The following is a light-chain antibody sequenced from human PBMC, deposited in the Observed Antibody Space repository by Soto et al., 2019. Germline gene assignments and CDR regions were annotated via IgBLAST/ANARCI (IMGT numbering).Light chain of an antibody. Sequence: QSVLTQPPSASGTPGQRVTISCSGSWSNSGINSVNWYQQVPGTAPKLLIHDNDQRPSGVPDRFSGSKSGTSASLAISGLQSEDEADYYCATWDDRMNGLFGGGTKLTVL. J-gene: IGLJ2*01. CDR2: DND. CDR1: WSNSGINS. V-gene: IGLV1-44*01. CDR3: ATWDDRMNGL.